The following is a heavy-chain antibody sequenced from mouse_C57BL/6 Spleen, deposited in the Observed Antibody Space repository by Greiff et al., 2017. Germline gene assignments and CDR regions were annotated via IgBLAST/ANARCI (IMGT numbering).Heavy chain of an antibody. V-gene: IGHV1-26*01. CDR2: INPNTGGT. Sequence: EVQLQQSGPELVKPGASVKISCKASGYTFTDYYMNWVKQSPGKSLEWIGDINPNTGGTSYNQKFKDKATLTVDKSSSTAYMGLISLTSEDSAVYYGARRDYYAMDYWGQGTSVTVSS. J-gene: IGHJ4*01. CDR1: GYTFTDYY. CDR3: ARRDYYAMDY.